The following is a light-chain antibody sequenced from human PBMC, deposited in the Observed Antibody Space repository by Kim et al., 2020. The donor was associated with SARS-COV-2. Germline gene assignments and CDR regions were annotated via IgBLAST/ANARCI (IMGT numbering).Light chain of an antibody. CDR2: KTS. CDR3: QQYDSYWT. Sequence: DIQMTQSPSTLSASVGDRVTITCRASQSISSWLAWYQQKPGKAPKLLMYKTSTLQSGVPSRFSGSGSGTEFTLTISSLQPDDSATYYWQQYDSYWTFGQGTKVDIK. J-gene: IGKJ1*01. V-gene: IGKV1-5*03. CDR1: QSISSW.